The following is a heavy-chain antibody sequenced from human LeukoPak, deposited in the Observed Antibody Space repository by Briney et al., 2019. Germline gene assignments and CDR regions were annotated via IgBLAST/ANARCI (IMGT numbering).Heavy chain of an antibody. V-gene: IGHV3-23*01. D-gene: IGHD3-22*01. J-gene: IGHJ4*02. CDR2: ICGSGGST. CDR3: AKDRGIGYYDSSGYSFDY. Sequence: GGSLRLSCAASGFTFSSYAISWGRQGPGEGLEWVSAICGSGGSTYYADSVKGRFTISRDNSKNTLYLQMNSLRAEDTAVYYCAKDRGIGYYDSSGYSFDYWGQGTLVTVSS. CDR1: GFTFSSYA.